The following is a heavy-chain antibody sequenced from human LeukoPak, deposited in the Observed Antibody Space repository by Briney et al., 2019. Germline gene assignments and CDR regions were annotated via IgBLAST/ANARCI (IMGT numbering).Heavy chain of an antibody. Sequence: LSGGSLRLPCSAPGFTFSTYAVHWVRQAPGKGLEYVSAISSNGGGTYYADSVKGRFTISRDNSKNTLFLQMSSLRAEDTAVYYCVKEQTFFGVVMDIWGQGTMVTVSS. CDR2: ISSNGGGT. CDR3: VKEQTFFGVVMDI. J-gene: IGHJ3*02. V-gene: IGHV3-64D*09. CDR1: GFTFSTYA. D-gene: IGHD3-3*01.